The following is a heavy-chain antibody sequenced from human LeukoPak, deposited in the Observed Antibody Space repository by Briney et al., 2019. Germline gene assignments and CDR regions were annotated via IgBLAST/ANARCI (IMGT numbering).Heavy chain of an antibody. J-gene: IGHJ4*02. CDR1: GFTFSSYA. Sequence: GGSLRLSCAASGFTFSSYAMSWVRQARGKGLEWVSAISGSGGSTYYADSVKGRFTISRDNSKNTLYLQMNSLGAEDTAVYYCAKSPWGNYPSSFDYWGQGTLVTVSS. V-gene: IGHV3-23*01. D-gene: IGHD4-4*01. CDR3: AKSPWGNYPSSFDY. CDR2: ISGSGGST.